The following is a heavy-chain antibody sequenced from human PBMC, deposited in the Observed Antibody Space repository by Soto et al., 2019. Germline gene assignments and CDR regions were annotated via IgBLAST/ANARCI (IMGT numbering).Heavy chain of an antibody. V-gene: IGHV3-23*01. CDR3: AKDSIKDSSGWPFDD. CDR2: ISGSGGST. Sequence: GGSLRLSCAASGFTVSSYAMSWVRQAPGKGLEWVSAISGSGGSTYYADSVKGRFTISRDNSKNTLYLQMNSLRAEDTAVYYCAKDSIKDSSGWPFDDWGQGTLVTVSS. D-gene: IGHD6-19*01. CDR1: GFTVSSYA. J-gene: IGHJ4*02.